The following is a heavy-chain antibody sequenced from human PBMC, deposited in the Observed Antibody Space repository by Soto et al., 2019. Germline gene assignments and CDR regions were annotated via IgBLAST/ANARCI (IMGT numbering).Heavy chain of an antibody. V-gene: IGHV1-69*01. CDR2: IIPIFGTA. CDR1: GGTFSSYA. D-gene: IGHD3-22*01. CDR3: ARKYYYDSSGYYYYYDGMDV. Sequence: QVQLVQSGAEVKKPGSSVKVSCKASGGTFSSYAISWVRQAPGQGLEWMGGIIPIFGTANYAQKFQGRVTITADESTSTAYMELSSLRSEDTAVYYCARKYYYDSSGYYYYYDGMDVWGQGTTVTVSS. J-gene: IGHJ6*02.